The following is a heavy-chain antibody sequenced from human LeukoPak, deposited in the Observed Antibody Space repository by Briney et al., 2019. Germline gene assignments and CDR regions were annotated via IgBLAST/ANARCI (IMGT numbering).Heavy chain of an antibody. V-gene: IGHV1-2*02. CDR1: GYTFTDYY. J-gene: IGHJ4*02. Sequence: ASVTLSFKASGYTFTDYYMLWMRQAPGQRLEWMGWINPNSGGTHFAQKFQGRVTITRDMSTSTAYMELSSLRSEDTAVYYCAARGWQYQLLYDGENAFDYWGQGTLVTVSS. D-gene: IGHD2-2*02. CDR2: INPNSGGT. CDR3: AARGWQYQLLYDGENAFDY.